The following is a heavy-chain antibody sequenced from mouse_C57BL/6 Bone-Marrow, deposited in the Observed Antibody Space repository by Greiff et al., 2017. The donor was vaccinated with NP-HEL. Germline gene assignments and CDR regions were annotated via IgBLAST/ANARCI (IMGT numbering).Heavy chain of an antibody. D-gene: IGHD1-1*01. CDR1: GYTFTSYG. CDR3: AREEKLLRSYFDY. J-gene: IGHJ2*01. Sequence: VQLQQSGAELVRPGSSVKMSCKTSGYTFTSYGINWVKQRPGQGLEWIGYIYIGSGYTEYNEKFKGKATLTSDTSSSTAYMQLSSLTSEDSAIYFCAREEKLLRSYFDYWGQGTTLTVSS. CDR2: IYIGSGYT. V-gene: IGHV1-58*01.